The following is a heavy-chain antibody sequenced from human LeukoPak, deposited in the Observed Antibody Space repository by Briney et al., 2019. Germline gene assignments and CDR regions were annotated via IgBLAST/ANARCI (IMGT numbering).Heavy chain of an antibody. V-gene: IGHV3-74*01. CDR3: ARETSGHHDY. CDR2: INTDGNST. D-gene: IGHD3-10*01. Sequence: GGSLRLSCAASGFTFSTYWMHWVRQAPGKGLVWVSRINTDGNSTTYADSVKGRFTVSRDNAKNTVYLQMNSLRAEDTAVYYCARETSGHHDYWGQGTLVTVSS. CDR1: GFTFSTYW. J-gene: IGHJ4*02.